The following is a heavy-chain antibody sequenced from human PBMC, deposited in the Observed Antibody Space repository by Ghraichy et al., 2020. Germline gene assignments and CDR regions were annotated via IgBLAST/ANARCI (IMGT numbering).Heavy chain of an antibody. CDR3: ARAVVVVVSDVIIGPGWFDP. CDR1: GGSISNGAYS. Sequence: SETLSLTCAVSGGSISNGAYSWSWIRQPPGKGLEWIGYIYHSGSTYYNPSLKNPVPISVARSKNPFSLKLNSVTAADTAVYYCARAVVVVVSDVIIGPGWFDPWGQGTLVTVPS. J-gene: IGHJ5*02. V-gene: IGHV4-30-2*01. D-gene: IGHD2-15*01. CDR2: IYHSGST.